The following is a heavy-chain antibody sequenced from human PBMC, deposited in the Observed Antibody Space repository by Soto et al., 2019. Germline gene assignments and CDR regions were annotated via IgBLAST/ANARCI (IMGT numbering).Heavy chain of an antibody. D-gene: IGHD4-17*01. V-gene: IGHV4-61*08. CDR3: STRSGVYGELVDY. CDR2: ISYNEGT. CDR1: FVHLGYRGYW. J-gene: IGHJ4*02. Sequence: SPETLPVSYRDPFVHLGYRGYWCACIRQPLGKSLEFLGYISYNEGTKYNPSLKSRVTISLDTSKNQFSLKLNSVTAADTALYYCSTRSGVYGELVDYWGQGTLVTVSS.